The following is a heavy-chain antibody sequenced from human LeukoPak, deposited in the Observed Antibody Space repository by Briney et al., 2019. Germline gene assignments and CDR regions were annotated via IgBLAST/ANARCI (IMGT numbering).Heavy chain of an antibody. J-gene: IGHJ4*02. CDR3: ASPLPDYYDSSGYYY. D-gene: IGHD3-22*01. V-gene: IGHV4-39*01. CDR2: IYYSGST. CDR1: GGSISSSSYY. Sequence: SETLSLTCTVSGGSISSSSYYWGWIRQPPGKGLEWIGSIYYSGSTYYNPSLKSRVTISVDTSKNQFSLKLSSVTAADTAVYYCASPLPDYYDSSGYYYWGQGTLVTVSS.